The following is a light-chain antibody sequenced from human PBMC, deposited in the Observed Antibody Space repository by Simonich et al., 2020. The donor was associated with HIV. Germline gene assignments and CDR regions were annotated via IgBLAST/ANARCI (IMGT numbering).Light chain of an antibody. V-gene: IGLV2-14*03. CDR2: DVS. CDR1: SSDVGGYNY. CDR3: SSYTSSSTVV. J-gene: IGLJ2*01. Sequence: QSALTHPASVSGSPGQSITISCPGTSSDVGGYNYVSWYHQHPGKAPKLMIYDVSKRPSGVSSRFSGSKSGNTASLTISGLQAEDEADYYCSSYTSSSTVVFGGGTKLTVL.